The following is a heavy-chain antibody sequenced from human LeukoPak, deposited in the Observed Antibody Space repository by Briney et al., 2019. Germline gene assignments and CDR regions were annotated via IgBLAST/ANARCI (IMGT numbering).Heavy chain of an antibody. CDR2: ISSSSSYI. J-gene: IGHJ3*02. CDR3: AREEWEGMTLDAFDI. Sequence: GGSLRLSCAASGFTFSSYSMNWVRQAPGKGLEWVSSISSSSSYIYYADSVKGRFTISRDNAKNSLYLQMNSLRAEDTAVYYCAREEWEGMTLDAFDIWGQGTMVTVSS. CDR1: GFTFSSYS. D-gene: IGHD1-26*01. V-gene: IGHV3-21*01.